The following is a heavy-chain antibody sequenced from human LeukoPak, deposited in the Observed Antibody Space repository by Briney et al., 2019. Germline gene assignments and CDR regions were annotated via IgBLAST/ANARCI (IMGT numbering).Heavy chain of an antibody. J-gene: IGHJ3*02. CDR2: IYIAGST. D-gene: IGHD1-14*01. CDR3: AREQDHTFDI. CDR1: GLTVSSNY. Sequence: GVSLRLFCAASGLTVSSNYRTWLRQAPGRGLEWVSLIYIAGSTTYADSVRGRFTISRDNSKNTLYLQMNSLRAEDTAMYYCAREQDHTFDIWGQGTMVTVSS. V-gene: IGHV3-66*01.